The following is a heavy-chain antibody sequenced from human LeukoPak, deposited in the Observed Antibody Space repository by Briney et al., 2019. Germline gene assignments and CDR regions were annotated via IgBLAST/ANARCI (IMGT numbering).Heavy chain of an antibody. V-gene: IGHV4-30-4*01. CDR2: IYYSGST. CDR1: GGSISSGDYY. Sequence: PSETLSLTCTVSGGSISSGDYYWSWIRQPPGKGLEWIGYIYYSGSTYYNPSLKSRVTISVDTSKNQFSLKLSSVTAAATAVYYCAREGRVATNAFDIWGQGTMVTVSS. CDR3: AREGRVATNAFDI. D-gene: IGHD5-12*01. J-gene: IGHJ3*02.